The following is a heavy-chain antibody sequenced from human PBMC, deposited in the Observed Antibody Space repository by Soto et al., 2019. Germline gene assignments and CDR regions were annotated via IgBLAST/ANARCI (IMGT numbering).Heavy chain of an antibody. V-gene: IGHV3-11*01. CDR3: ARDRYYGSGSYYGMDV. CDR1: GFTFSDYY. CDR2: ISSSGSTI. J-gene: IGHJ6*02. D-gene: IGHD3-10*01. Sequence: PGGSLRLSCAASGFTFSDYYMSWIRQAPGKGLGWVSYISSSGSTIYYADSVKGRFTISRDNAKNSLYLQMNSLRAEDTAVYYCARDRYYGSGSYYGMDVWGQGTTVTVSS.